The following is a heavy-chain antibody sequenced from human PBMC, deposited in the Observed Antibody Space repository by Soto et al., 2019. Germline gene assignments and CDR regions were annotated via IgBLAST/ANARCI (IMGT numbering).Heavy chain of an antibody. D-gene: IGHD3-16*01. CDR2: INPSGGST. Sequence: ASVKVSCKASGYTFTSYYMHWVRQAPGQGLEWMGIINPSGGSTSYAQKFQGRVTMTRDTSTSTVYMELSSLRSEDTAVYYCARVRGRIMITFGGAGGAFDIWGQGTMVNVSS. CDR1: GYTFTSYY. CDR3: ARVRGRIMITFGGAGGAFDI. J-gene: IGHJ3*02. V-gene: IGHV1-46*03.